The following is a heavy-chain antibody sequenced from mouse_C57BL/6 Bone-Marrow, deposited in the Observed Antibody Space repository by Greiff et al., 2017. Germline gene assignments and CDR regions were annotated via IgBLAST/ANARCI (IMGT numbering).Heavy chain of an antibody. J-gene: IGHJ3*01. CDR3: TFTTVPWFAD. Sequence: EVQLQQSGAELVRPGASVKLSCTASGFNIKDDYMHWVKQRPEQGLEWIGWIDPENGDTEYASKFQGQATITADTSSNTAYLQLSSLTSEDTAVYYCTFTTVPWFADWGQGTLVTVSA. V-gene: IGHV14-4*01. CDR1: GFNIKDDY. D-gene: IGHD1-1*01. CDR2: IDPENGDT.